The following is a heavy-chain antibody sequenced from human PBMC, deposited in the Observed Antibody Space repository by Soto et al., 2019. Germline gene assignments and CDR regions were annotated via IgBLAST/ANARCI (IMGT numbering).Heavy chain of an antibody. J-gene: IGHJ6*02. CDR1: GFTFSSYG. CDR3: AKDLALYDFWSGSYGMDV. Sequence: GGYLRLSCAASGFTFSSYGMHWVRQAPGKGLEWVAVISYDGSNKYYADSVKGRFTISRDNSKNTLYLQMNSLRAEDTAVYYCAKDLALYDFWSGSYGMDVWGQGTTFTVSS. CDR2: ISYDGSNK. D-gene: IGHD3-3*01. V-gene: IGHV3-30*18.